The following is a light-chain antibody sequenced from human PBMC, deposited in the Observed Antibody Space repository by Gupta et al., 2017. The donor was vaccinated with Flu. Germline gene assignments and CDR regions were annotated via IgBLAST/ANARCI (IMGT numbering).Light chain of an antibody. Sequence: VTPRVPASISRRSSQGCQHSNGYNYLDWYPQKPGQAPQLLLYLGSNRAPGVPDRFSGSGSGTDFTLKISRVEAEDVGVYYCRQALQTPRTFGQGTKVEIK. V-gene: IGKV2-28*01. J-gene: IGKJ1*01. CDR3: RQALQTPRT. CDR1: QGCQHSNGYNY. CDR2: LGS.